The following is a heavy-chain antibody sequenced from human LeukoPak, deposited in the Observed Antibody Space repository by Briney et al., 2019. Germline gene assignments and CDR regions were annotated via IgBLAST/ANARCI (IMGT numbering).Heavy chain of an antibody. CDR3: ARDRGDILTGFDY. CDR1: GGSISSYY. CDR2: IYYSGST. V-gene: IGHV4-59*01. J-gene: IGHJ4*02. D-gene: IGHD3-9*01. Sequence: PSETLSLTCTVSGGSISSYYWSWIRQPPGKGLEWIGYIYYSGSTNYNPSLKSRVTISVDTSKNQFSLKLSSVTAADTAVYYCARDRGDILTGFDYWGQGTLVTVSS.